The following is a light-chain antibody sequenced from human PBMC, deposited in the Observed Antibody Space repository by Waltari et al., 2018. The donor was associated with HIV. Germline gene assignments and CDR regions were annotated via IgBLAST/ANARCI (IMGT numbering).Light chain of an antibody. V-gene: IGLV1-47*01. Sequence: QSVLTQPPSASGTPGQRVTISCSGTSSNIGGNSVYWFQQFPGTAPKLPIYKNNQRPSGVPDRFSGSKSGTSVSLAISGLRSEDEADYYCAAWDDSLSCVVFSGGTKLTVL. CDR3: AAWDDSLSCVV. J-gene: IGLJ2*01. CDR2: KNN. CDR1: SSNIGGNS.